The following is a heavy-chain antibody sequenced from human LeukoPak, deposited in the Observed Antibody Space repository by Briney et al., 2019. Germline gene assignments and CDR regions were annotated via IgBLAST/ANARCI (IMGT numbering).Heavy chain of an antibody. D-gene: IGHD3-10*01. V-gene: IGHV3-74*01. J-gene: IGHJ4*02. CDR2: INRDASSI. Sequence: GGSLRLSCAASGFTFSTYWMHWVRHAPGKGLVWVSRINRDASSIAYADSVQGRFTISRDNAKNTLYLQMNNLRAEDTAVYYCAKDGVGSGYYYDNWGQGNLVTVSS. CDR1: GFTFSTYW. CDR3: AKDGVGSGYYYDN.